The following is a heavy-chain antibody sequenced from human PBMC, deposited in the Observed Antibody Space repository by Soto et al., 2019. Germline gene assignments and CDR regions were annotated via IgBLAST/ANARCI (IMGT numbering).Heavy chain of an antibody. J-gene: IGHJ4*02. CDR3: ARDLGSPTDY. CDR1: GFTVNSNY. CDR2: IYTGGNT. Sequence: EVQLVESGGGLVQPGGSLRLSCAASGFTVNSNYMSWVRQAPGKGLEWVSVIYTGGNTYYADSVKGRFTISRDISKNTLYFQMNSLRAEDTAVYFCARDLGSPTDYWGQGTLVTVSS. V-gene: IGHV3-66*01.